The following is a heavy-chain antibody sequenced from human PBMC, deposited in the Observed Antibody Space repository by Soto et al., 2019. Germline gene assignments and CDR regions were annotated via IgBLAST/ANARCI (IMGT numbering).Heavy chain of an antibody. Sequence: QVQLVQSGAEVKKPGASVKVSCKASGYTFTTYSIHWVRQAPGQSLEWMGWINPGNGNTQYSQNSQDRVTITTDTSASTAYMDLSSLRSEDTAVYYCARNWNGVDYWGQGTLVTVSS. D-gene: IGHD1-1*01. CDR2: INPGNGNT. CDR3: ARNWNGVDY. V-gene: IGHV1-3*01. J-gene: IGHJ4*02. CDR1: GYTFTTYS.